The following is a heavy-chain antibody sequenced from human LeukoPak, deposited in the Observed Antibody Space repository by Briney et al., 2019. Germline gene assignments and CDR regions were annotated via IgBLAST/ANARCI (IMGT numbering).Heavy chain of an antibody. V-gene: IGHV3-30*02. D-gene: IGHD3-10*01. CDR3: AKDLYGSGSYQIRLFDY. Sequence: GGSLGLSCAASGFTFSSYGMHWVRQAPGKGLEWVAFIRYDGSNKFYTDSVKGRFTISRDNSKNTLYLQMNSLRAEDTAVYYCAKDLYGSGSYQIRLFDYWGQGTLVTVSS. CDR1: GFTFSSYG. CDR2: IRYDGSNK. J-gene: IGHJ4*02.